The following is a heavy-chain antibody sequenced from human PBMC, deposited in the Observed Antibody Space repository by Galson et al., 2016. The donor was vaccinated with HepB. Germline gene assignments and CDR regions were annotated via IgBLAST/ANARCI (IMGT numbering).Heavy chain of an antibody. J-gene: IGHJ6*02. D-gene: IGHD3-22*01. V-gene: IGHV1-3*01. CDR3: ARQNYDGSGYPSGLDV. Sequence: SVKVSCKASGYTFTSYAIHWVRQAPGQRLEWMGWINAGNGNTKYSQKFQGGVTITRDTSARTAYMELSSLRSEDTAVYYCARQNYDGSGYPSGLDVWGQGTTVTVSS. CDR2: INAGNGNT. CDR1: GYTFTSYA.